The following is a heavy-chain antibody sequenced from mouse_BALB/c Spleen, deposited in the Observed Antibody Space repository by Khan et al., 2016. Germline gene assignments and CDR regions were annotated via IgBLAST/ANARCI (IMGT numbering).Heavy chain of an antibody. CDR2: INPSNGDT. CDR3: TRAGYDYPFAY. V-gene: IGHV1S81*02. CDR1: GYTFTSYY. D-gene: IGHD2-4*01. J-gene: IGHJ3*01. Sequence: QVQLQQSGAELVKPGASVKLSCKASGYTFTSYYMYWVKQRPGQGLEWIGEINPSNGDTNFNERFKSKATLTVDKSSSTTYMQFSSLTSEDSAVYYWTRAGYDYPFAYWGQGTLVTVSA.